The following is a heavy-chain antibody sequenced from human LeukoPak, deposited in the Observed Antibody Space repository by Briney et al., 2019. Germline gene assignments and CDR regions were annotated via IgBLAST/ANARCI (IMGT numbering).Heavy chain of an antibody. D-gene: IGHD3-22*01. V-gene: IGHV4-59*01. Sequence: SETLSLTCTVSGGSITSYYWTWILQPPGKGLEWIGNIYYSGSTNYNPSLKSRVTISVDTSKNQFSLKLSSVTAADTAVYYCARDRTRYYDSSSFDYWGQGTLVTVSS. J-gene: IGHJ4*02. CDR2: IYYSGST. CDR3: ARDRTRYYDSSSFDY. CDR1: GGSITSYY.